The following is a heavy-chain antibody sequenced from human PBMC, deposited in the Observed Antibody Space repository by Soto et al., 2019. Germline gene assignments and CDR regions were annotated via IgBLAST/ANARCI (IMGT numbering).Heavy chain of an antibody. CDR1: GFTFSSYD. J-gene: IGHJ2*01. V-gene: IGHV3-13*01. CDR3: ARVLAAAGPYWYFDL. Sequence: HPGGSLRLSCAASGFTFSSYDMHWVRQATGKGLEWVSAIGTAGDTYYPGSVKGRFTISRENAKNSLYLQMNSLRAEDTAVYYCARVLAAAGPYWYFDLWGRGTLVTVSS. D-gene: IGHD6-13*01. CDR2: IGTAGDT.